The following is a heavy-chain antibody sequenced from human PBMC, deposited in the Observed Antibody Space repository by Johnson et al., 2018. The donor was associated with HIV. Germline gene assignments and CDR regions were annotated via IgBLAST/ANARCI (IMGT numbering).Heavy chain of an antibody. Sequence: QVQLVESGGGVVQPGRSLRLSCAASGFTFSSYAMHWVRQAPGKGLEWVAVISYDGSNKYYADSVKGRFTISRDNSKNTLYLQMNSLRAEDTAVYYCARAGVVFTAAAHDAFDIWGPGTMVTVSS. CDR1: GFTFSSYA. CDR2: ISYDGSNK. J-gene: IGHJ3*02. CDR3: ARAGVVFTAAAHDAFDI. D-gene: IGHD2-21*01. V-gene: IGHV3-30*04.